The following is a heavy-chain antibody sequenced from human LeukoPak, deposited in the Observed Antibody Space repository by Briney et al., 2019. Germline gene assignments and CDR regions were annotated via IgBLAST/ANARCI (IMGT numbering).Heavy chain of an antibody. Sequence: GGSLRLSCAASGFTFSSYAMHWVRQAPGKGLEWVAVISYDGSNKYYADSVKGRFTISRDNSKNTLYLQMNSLRAEDTAVYYCAGPSPIGVVVGATPGYFQHWGQGTLVTVSS. CDR2: ISYDGSNK. J-gene: IGHJ1*01. V-gene: IGHV3-30-3*01. CDR3: AGPSPIGVVVGATPGYFQH. CDR1: GFTFSSYA. D-gene: IGHD2-15*01.